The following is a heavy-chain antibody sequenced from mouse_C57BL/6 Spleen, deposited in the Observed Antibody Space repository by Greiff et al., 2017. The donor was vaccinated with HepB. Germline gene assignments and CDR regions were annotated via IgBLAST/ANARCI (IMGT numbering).Heavy chain of an antibody. CDR1: GYSFTDYN. D-gene: IGHD1-1*01. V-gene: IGHV1-39*01. CDR2: INPNYGTT. J-gene: IGHJ4*01. CDR3: ARRYYGSSSYAMDY. Sequence: EVKLMESGPELVKPGASVKISCKASGYSFTDYNMNWVKQSNGKSLEWIGVINPNYGTTSYNQKFKGKATLTVDQSSSTAYMQLNSLTSEDSAVYYCARRYYGSSSYAMDYWGQGTSVTVSS.